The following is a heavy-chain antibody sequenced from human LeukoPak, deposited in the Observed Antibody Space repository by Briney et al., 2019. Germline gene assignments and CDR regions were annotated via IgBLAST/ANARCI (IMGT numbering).Heavy chain of an antibody. D-gene: IGHD3-16*01. J-gene: IGHJ6*03. CDR1: GFTFDDYA. CDR2: ISWNSGSI. Sequence: SLRLSFAASGFTFDDYAMHWVRPAPGKGLEWVSGISWNSGSIGYADSVKGRFTISRDNAKNSLYLQMNSLRAEDTALYYCAKAFGGYYYYYMDVWGKGTTVTISS. V-gene: IGHV3-9*01. CDR3: AKAFGGYYYYYMDV.